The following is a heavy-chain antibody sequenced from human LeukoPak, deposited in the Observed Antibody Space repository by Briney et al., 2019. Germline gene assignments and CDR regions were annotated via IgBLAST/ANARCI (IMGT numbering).Heavy chain of an antibody. J-gene: IGHJ6*02. V-gene: IGHV3-74*01. CDR1: GFTFSSYW. D-gene: IGHD3-9*01. CDR3: TRDLMDYDVSTGLHHYYMDV. CDR2: INGDGRNI. Sequence: GGSLRLSCVASGFTFSSYWMHWVRKGQRKGMGWVSRINGDGRNINYAASVRAPFTISRDNAKNTLYLQMNTLRVEDTAVYYCTRDLMDYDVSTGLHHYYMDVWGQGTTVTVSS.